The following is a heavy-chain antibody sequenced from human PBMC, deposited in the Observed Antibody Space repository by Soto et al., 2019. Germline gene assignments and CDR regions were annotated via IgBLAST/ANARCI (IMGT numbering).Heavy chain of an antibody. D-gene: IGHD2-2*01. CDR1: EFTFSSYT. V-gene: IGHV3-21*04. Sequence: LRLSCAASEFTFSSYTMHWVRQAPGKGLEWVSSISTSSTYRYIADSVTGRFTISRDNAQNSLYLQMTSLGAEDTAVYYCARDGSGAAANPYFDYWGQGTLVTVSS. J-gene: IGHJ4*02. CDR3: ARDGSGAAANPYFDY. CDR2: ISTSSTYR.